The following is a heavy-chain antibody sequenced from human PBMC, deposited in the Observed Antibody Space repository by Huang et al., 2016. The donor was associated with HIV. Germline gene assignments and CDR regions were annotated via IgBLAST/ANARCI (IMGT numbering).Heavy chain of an antibody. Sequence: QAQLMQSGPEVKKPGASVKVSCKTSGYSFTDYGITGVRQAPGQGPEWGGWISDVNGDTEIARRLQGSVTLTTDTSTSMAYMELRSLRFDDTAVYFCARDPKYHRIGYYRQRRGIDVWGQGTMVSVSS. CDR3: ARDPKYHRIGYYRQRRGIDV. J-gene: IGHJ3*01. D-gene: IGHD3-22*01. CDR2: ISDVNGDT. V-gene: IGHV1-18*01. CDR1: GYSFTDYG.